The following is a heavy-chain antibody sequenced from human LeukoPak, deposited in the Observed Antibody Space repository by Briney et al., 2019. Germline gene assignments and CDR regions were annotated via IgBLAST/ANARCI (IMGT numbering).Heavy chain of an antibody. CDR1: GGTFSRSG. Sequence: SVKVSCKASGGTFSRSGFSWVRQAPGQGLEWMGGIIPLFGTANYAQKFQHRVTITADKSTNTAYMELSSLRSADTAVYYCSRGVFSTYSYGFDNFQDWGQGTLVTVSS. J-gene: IGHJ4*02. V-gene: IGHV1-69*06. CDR2: IIPLFGTA. CDR3: SRGVFSTYSYGFDNFQD. D-gene: IGHD5-18*01.